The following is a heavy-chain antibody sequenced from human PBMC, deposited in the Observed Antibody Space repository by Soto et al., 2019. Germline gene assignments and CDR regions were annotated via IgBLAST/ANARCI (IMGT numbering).Heavy chain of an antibody. Sequence: ASVKVSGKASGYTFTGYDMHWVRQAPGQGLEWMGWINPNSGGTNYAQKFQGRVTMTRDTSISTAYMELSRLRSDDTAVYYCARVRIQLWYDAFDIWGQGTMVTVSS. CDR3: ARVRIQLWYDAFDI. CDR2: INPNSGGT. CDR1: GYTFTGYD. V-gene: IGHV1-2*02. J-gene: IGHJ3*02. D-gene: IGHD5-18*01.